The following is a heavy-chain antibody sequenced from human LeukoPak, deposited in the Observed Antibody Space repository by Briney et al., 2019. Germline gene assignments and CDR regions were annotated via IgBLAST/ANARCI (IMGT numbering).Heavy chain of an antibody. J-gene: IGHJ3*02. CDR2: INQDGGTK. Sequence: GGSLRLSCVASGFSFTSHWMSWVRQAPGKGLEFVANINQDGGTKNYVDSVKGRFTIFRDNAENSLYLQMSSLRAEDTALYYCARDPGWSSFDIWGQGIMVTVSS. D-gene: IGHD2-15*01. V-gene: IGHV3-7*01. CDR1: GFSFTSHW. CDR3: ARDPGWSSFDI.